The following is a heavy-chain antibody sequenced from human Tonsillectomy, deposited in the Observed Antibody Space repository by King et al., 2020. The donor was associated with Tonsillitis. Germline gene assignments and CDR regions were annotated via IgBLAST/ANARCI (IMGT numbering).Heavy chain of an antibody. CDR2: IYPGDSDT. V-gene: IGHV5-51*01. CDR3: ARRGAVGGAAEEYFEH. Sequence: VQLVESGAEVKKPGESLKISCKGSGYSFTSYWIGWVRQMPGKGLEWMGIIYPGDSDTRYSPSFQGQVTISADKSISTAYLQWSSLKASDSAMYYCARRGAVGGAAEEYFEHWGQGTLVTVSS. CDR1: GYSFTSYW. J-gene: IGHJ1*01. D-gene: IGHD1-26*01.